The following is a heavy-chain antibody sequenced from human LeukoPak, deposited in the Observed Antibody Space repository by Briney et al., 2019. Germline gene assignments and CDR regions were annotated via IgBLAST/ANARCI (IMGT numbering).Heavy chain of an antibody. J-gene: IGHJ4*02. CDR3: AKDFDY. CDR2: ISGSGGST. Sequence: GGSLRLSCAASGFTFNSYAMSWVRQAPGEGLEWASTISGSGGSTYYADSVKGRFTISRDNSKNTLYLQMNSLRAEDTAPYYCAKDFDYWGQGTLVTVSS. V-gene: IGHV3-23*01. CDR1: GFTFNSYA.